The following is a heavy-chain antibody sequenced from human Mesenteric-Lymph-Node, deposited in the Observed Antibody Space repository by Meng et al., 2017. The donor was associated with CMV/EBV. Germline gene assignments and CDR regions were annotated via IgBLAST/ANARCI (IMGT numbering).Heavy chain of an antibody. D-gene: IGHD2-15*01. CDR1: GGSISSYY. CDR3: ARGYSTIQH. CDR2: MYYSGSI. J-gene: IGHJ1*01. V-gene: IGHV4-59*01. Sequence: LCLICTVSGGSISSYYWSWIRQPPGKGLEWIGYMYYSGSINYNPSRKSRVTMSVDTSKNQFALKLSSVTAADTAVYYCARGYSTIQHWGQGTLVTVSS.